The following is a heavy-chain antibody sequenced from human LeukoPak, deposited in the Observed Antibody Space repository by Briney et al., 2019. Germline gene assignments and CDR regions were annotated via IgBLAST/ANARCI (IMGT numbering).Heavy chain of an antibody. CDR1: GYSISSGYY. Sequence: SETLSLTCTVSGYSISSGYYWGWIRQPPGKGLEWIGSIYHSGSTYYNPSLKSRVTISVDTSKNQFSLKLSSVTAADTAVYYCARVVYNWFGPWGQGTLVTVSS. J-gene: IGHJ5*02. V-gene: IGHV4-38-2*02. CDR2: IYHSGST. CDR3: ARVVYNWFGP.